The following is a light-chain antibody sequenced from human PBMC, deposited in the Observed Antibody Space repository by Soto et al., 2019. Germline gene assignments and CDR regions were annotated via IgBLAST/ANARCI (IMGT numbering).Light chain of an antibody. CDR3: SSYAGSNNFV. Sequence: QSALTQPPSASGSPGQSVTISCTGTSSDIGAYIYVSWYQQHPGKAPKLMISEVSRRPSGVPERFSGSKSGNTPSLTVSGLQADDEAHYYCSSYAGSNNFVFGTGTKVTVL. CDR2: EVS. CDR1: SSDIGAYIY. J-gene: IGLJ1*01. V-gene: IGLV2-8*01.